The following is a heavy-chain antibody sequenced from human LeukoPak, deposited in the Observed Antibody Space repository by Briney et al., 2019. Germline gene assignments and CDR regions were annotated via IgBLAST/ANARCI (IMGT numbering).Heavy chain of an antibody. CDR3: AKSSYYDSSGYYREYYFDY. Sequence: GGSLRLSCAASGFTFSNYAMSWVRQAPGKGLEWVSGISGSGGSTYYADSVKGRFTISRDNSKSTLFLQMNSLRAEDTAVYYCAKSSYYDSSGYYREYYFDYWGQGTLVTVSS. CDR2: ISGSGGST. CDR1: GFTFSNYA. V-gene: IGHV3-23*01. J-gene: IGHJ4*02. D-gene: IGHD3-22*01.